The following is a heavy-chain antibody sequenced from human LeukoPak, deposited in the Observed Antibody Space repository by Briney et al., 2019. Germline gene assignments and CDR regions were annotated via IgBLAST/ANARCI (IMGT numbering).Heavy chain of an antibody. D-gene: IGHD1-26*01. CDR2: IYPGDSGP. V-gene: IGHV5-51*01. CDR1: GYSFTSYC. J-gene: IGHJ3*01. CDR3: GMSGDRVPLQDDVFDV. Sequence: GESLKISCKVSGYSFTSYCIGWVRQMPGKGLEWMGIIYPGDSGPTFSPSFQGQVTISVDKSINTAYLQWSSLQASDTAMYYCGMSGDRVPLQDDVFDVWGQGTMVTVST.